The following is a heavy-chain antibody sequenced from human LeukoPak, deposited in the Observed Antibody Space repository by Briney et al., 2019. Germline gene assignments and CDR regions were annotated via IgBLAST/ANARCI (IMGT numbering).Heavy chain of an antibody. CDR1: GGSISSGGYY. Sequence: SETLSLTCTVSGGSISSGGYYWSWIRQHPGKGLEWIGYIYYSGSTYYNPSLKSRVTISVDTSKNQFSLKLSSVTAADTAVYYCARNYDFWSGYSRIIWFDPWGQGTLVTVSS. V-gene: IGHV4-31*03. CDR3: ARNYDFWSGYSRIIWFDP. D-gene: IGHD3-3*01. CDR2: IYYSGST. J-gene: IGHJ5*02.